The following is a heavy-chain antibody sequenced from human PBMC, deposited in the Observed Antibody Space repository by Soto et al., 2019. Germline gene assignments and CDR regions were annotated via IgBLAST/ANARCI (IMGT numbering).Heavy chain of an antibody. CDR3: IQSRCGGDCLQSYASHYYYGMDV. J-gene: IGHJ6*02. CDR2: IYWYDDK. D-gene: IGHD2-21*02. CDR1: GFSLSTSGVG. Sequence: QITLKESGPTLVKPTQTLTLNCTFSGFSLSTSGVGVGWIRQPRGKALEWLALIYWYDDKRYSPSLRSRLTISKDTSKNQVVLTMTNMDPVDTATYYCIQSRCGGDCLQSYASHYYYGMDVWRQGTTVTVSS. V-gene: IGHV2-5*01.